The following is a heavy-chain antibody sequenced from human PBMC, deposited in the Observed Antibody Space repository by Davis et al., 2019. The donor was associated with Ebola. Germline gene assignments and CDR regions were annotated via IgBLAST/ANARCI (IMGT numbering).Heavy chain of an antibody. CDR3: ARAWGITMVRGVLGGWFDP. J-gene: IGHJ5*02. D-gene: IGHD3-10*01. Sequence: ASVKVSCKASGYTFTGYYMHWVRQAPGQGLEWMGWINPNSGGTNYAQKFQGRVTMTRDTSISTAYMELSRLRSDDTAVYYCARAWGITMVRGVLGGWFDPWGQGTLVTVSS. CDR2: INPNSGGT. CDR1: GYTFTGYY. V-gene: IGHV1-2*02.